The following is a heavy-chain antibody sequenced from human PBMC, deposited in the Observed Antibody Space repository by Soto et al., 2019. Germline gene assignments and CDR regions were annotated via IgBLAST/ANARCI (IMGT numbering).Heavy chain of an antibody. D-gene: IGHD2-15*01. J-gene: IGHJ4*02. CDR2: IKQDGSEK. V-gene: IGHV3-7*01. CDR1: GFTFSSYW. CDR3: ASVPYCSGGSCSGWYFDY. Sequence: GSLRLSCETSGFTFSSYWMSWGRQAPGKGVEWVANIKQDGSEKYYVDSVKGRFTISRDNAKNSLYLQMNSLRAEDTAVYYCASVPYCSGGSCSGWYFDYWGQGTQVTVSS.